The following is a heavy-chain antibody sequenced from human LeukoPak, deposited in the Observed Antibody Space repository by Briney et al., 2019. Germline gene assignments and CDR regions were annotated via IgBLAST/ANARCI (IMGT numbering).Heavy chain of an antibody. CDR3: ARDLWERVGATTRDYYYYYMDV. CDR2: ISGSGGSGVNT. CDR1: GLTFSSYG. D-gene: IGHD1-26*01. V-gene: IGHV3-21*01. Sequence: GGSLRLSCAASGLTFSSYGMSWVRQAPGKGLEWVSSISGSGGSGVNTHYADSVKGRFTISRDNAKNSLYLQMNSLRAEDTAVYYCARDLWERVGATTRDYYYYYMDVWGKGTTVTVSS. J-gene: IGHJ6*03.